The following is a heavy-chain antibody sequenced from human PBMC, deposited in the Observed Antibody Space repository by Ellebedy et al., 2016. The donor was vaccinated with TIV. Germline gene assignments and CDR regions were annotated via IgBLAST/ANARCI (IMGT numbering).Heavy chain of an antibody. CDR2: IWYDGSNK. CDR3: AREVDTAMAYFDY. V-gene: IGHV3-33*01. Sequence: GGSLRLSXAASGFTFSSYGMHWVRQAPGKGLEWVAVIWYDGSNKYYADSVKGRFTISRDNSKNTLYLQMNSLRAEDTAVYYCAREVDTAMAYFDYWGQGTLVTVSS. J-gene: IGHJ4*02. D-gene: IGHD5-18*01. CDR1: GFTFSSYG.